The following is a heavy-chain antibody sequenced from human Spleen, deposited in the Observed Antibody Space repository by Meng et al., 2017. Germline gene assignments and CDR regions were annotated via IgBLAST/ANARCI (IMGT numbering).Heavy chain of an antibody. CDR2: ISESRGTT. V-gene: IGHV3-23*04. CDR3: AKELGTGSNVNYMGD. D-gene: IGHD1-1*01. J-gene: IGHJ4*02. Sequence: VQLVESGGGLAQPGGSLRLSCAASGFTFSSYAMSWVRQAPGKGLEWVSAISESRGTTYYADSLKGRFTISRDNSKNTLYLQLNSLRVGDTAVYYCAKELGTGSNVNYMGDWGQGTLVTVSS. CDR1: GFTFSSYA.